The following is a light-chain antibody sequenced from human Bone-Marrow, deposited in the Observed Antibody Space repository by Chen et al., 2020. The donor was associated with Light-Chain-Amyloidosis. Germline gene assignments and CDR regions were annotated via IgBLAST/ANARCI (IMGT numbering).Light chain of an antibody. CDR2: EVT. CDR3: LSYTSNSTRV. CDR1: SSDVGGYDY. Sequence: QSALTQPASVSGSPGQSITISCTGTSSDVGGYDYVSWYQQHPGKAPKLMIYEVTNRPLGVSNRFSGSKSGNTASLTISGLQAEDEADDYCLSYTSNSTRVFGGGTKLTVL. J-gene: IGLJ3*02. V-gene: IGLV2-14*01.